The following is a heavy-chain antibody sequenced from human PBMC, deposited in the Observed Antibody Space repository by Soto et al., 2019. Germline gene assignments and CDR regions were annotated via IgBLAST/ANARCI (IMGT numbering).Heavy chain of an antibody. Sequence: EVQLVESGGGLIQPGGSLRLSCAVSGFTVSNNYMSWVRQAPGKGLEGVSVIYSGGYTAYGDSVKGRFTISRDNSKNTLYLKMNGVGADDAGFFYGPPPGGGGGYWGQGTLVTVSS. CDR1: GFTVSNNY. CDR2: IYSGGYT. D-gene: IGHD3-10*01. CDR3: PPPGGGGGY. J-gene: IGHJ4*02. V-gene: IGHV3-53*01.